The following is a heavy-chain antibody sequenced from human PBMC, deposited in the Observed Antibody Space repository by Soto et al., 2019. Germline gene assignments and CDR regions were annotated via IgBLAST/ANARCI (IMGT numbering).Heavy chain of an antibody. CDR2: IRSKANSYAT. V-gene: IGHV3-73*01. Sequence: GGSLRLSCAASGFTFSGSAMHWVRQASGKGLEWVGRIRSKANSYATAYAASVKGRFTISRDDSKNTAYLQMNSLKTEDTAVYYCTPSGWPYYFDYWGQGTLVTVSS. D-gene: IGHD6-19*01. CDR3: TPSGWPYYFDY. J-gene: IGHJ4*02. CDR1: GFTFSGSA.